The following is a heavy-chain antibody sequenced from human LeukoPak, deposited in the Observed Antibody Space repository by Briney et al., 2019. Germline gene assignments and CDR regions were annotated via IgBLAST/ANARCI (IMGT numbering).Heavy chain of an antibody. J-gene: IGHJ4*02. CDR3: ASSYFGGYFDY. D-gene: IGHD4-23*01. Sequence: PSETLSLTCTVSGVSISSYYWSWIRQPPGKRLEWIGYIYNIGSTNYNPSLKSRVTISVDRSKSQISLKLSSVTAADTAVYYCASSYFGGYFDYWGQGTLVTVSS. CDR1: GVSISSYY. V-gene: IGHV4-59*01. CDR2: IYNIGST.